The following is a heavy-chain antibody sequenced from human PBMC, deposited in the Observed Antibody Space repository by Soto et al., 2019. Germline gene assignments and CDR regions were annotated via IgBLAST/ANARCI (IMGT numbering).Heavy chain of an antibody. D-gene: IGHD3-9*01. J-gene: IGHJ6*02. Sequence: PGGSLRLSCAASGFTFSSYGMHWVRQAPGKGLEWVAVIWSDGGNKYYADSVKGRFTISRDNSKNTLYLQMNSLRAEDTAVYYCAKEYSDFLTAFYGPLNIYYYYSGMDVWGQGTTVTVSS. CDR2: IWSDGGNK. V-gene: IGHV3-33*06. CDR1: GFTFSSYG. CDR3: AKEYSDFLTAFYGPLNIYYYYSGMDV.